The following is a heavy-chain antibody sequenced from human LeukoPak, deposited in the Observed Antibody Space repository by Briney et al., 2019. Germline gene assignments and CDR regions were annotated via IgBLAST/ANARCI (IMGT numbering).Heavy chain of an antibody. CDR2: IRQDGSDK. D-gene: IGHD3-10*01. CDR1: GFTFSSYW. V-gene: IGHV3-7*01. CDR3: ARIRYYYGSDGSEGQNFDY. Sequence: GGSLRLSCAASGFTFSSYWMSWVRQAPGKGLEWVANIRQDGSDKYYVDSVKGRFTISRDNAKNSLYLQMNSLRAEDTAVYYCARIRYYYGSDGSEGQNFDYWGQGTLVTVSS. J-gene: IGHJ4*02.